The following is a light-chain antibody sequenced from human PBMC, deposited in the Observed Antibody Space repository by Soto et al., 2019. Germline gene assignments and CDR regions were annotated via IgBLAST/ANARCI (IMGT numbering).Light chain of an antibody. CDR2: DNT. J-gene: IGLJ2*01. V-gene: IGLV1-40*01. CDR1: SSDIGAGYR. CDR3: QSFDKYLSAVV. Sequence: QSVLTQPPSVSGAPGERVTISCTGSSSDIGAGYRVRWYQQVPGTAPKLLIYDNTNRPSGVSVRFSGSKSGTSVSLAISGLQAEDEADYYCQSFDKYLSAVVFGGGTKLTVL.